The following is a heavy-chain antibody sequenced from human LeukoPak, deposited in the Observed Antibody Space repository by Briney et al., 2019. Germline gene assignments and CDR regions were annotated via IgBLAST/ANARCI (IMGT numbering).Heavy chain of an antibody. CDR2: IIPIFGTA. D-gene: IGHD2-15*01. CDR3: AREETLLASLPWFDP. CDR1: GGTFSSYA. J-gene: IGHJ5*02. V-gene: IGHV1-69*06. Sequence: SVKVSCKASGGTFSSYAISWVRQAPGQGLEWMGGIIPIFGTANYAQKFQGRVTITADKSTSTAYMELSSLRSEDTAVYYCAREETLLASLPWFDPWGQGTLVTVSS.